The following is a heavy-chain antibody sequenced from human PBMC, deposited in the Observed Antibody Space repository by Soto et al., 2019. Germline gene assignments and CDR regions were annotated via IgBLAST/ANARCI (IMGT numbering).Heavy chain of an antibody. CDR3: ARGVGSGTYYNRYNWFDP. J-gene: IGHJ5*02. D-gene: IGHD3-10*01. Sequence: QVQLVQSGAEVKKPGASVKVSCKASGYTFTNYGISWVRQAPGQGLEWMGWINTYNGNTNHAQKLQGRVTMTTDTSTSTAYMELRSLRSDDTAVYYCARGVGSGTYYNRYNWFDPWGQGTLVTVSS. V-gene: IGHV1-18*01. CDR2: INTYNGNT. CDR1: GYTFTNYG.